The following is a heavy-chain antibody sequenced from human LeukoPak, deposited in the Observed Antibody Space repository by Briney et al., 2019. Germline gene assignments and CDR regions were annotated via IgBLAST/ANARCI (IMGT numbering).Heavy chain of an antibody. CDR2: IRYDGSNK. Sequence: TGGALRLSCAASGFTFSSYGMHWVRQAPGKGLEWVAFIRYDGSNKYYADSVQGRFTISRDNSKNTLYLQMNSLRAEDTAVYYCAKDAAARGDAFDIWGQGTMVTVSS. J-gene: IGHJ3*02. D-gene: IGHD2-2*01. V-gene: IGHV3-30*02. CDR1: GFTFSSYG. CDR3: AKDAAARGDAFDI.